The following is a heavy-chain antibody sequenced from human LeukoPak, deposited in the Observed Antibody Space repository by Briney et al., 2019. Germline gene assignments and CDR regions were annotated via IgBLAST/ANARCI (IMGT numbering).Heavy chain of an antibody. CDR1: GGSLSSYY. CDR2: IYYSGST. CDR3: ARERIFGYFDY. V-gene: IGHV4-59*01. D-gene: IGHD3-3*01. J-gene: IGHJ4*02. Sequence: SETLSLTCTVSGGSLSSYYWSWIRQPPGKGLEWIGYIYYSGSTNYNPSLKSRVTISVDTSKNQFSLKLSSVTAADTAVYYCARERIFGYFDYWGQGTLVTVSS.